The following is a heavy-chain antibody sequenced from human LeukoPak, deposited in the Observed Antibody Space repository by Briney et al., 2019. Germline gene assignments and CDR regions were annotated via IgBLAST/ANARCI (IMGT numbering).Heavy chain of an antibody. V-gene: IGHV3-48*01. D-gene: IGHD3-10*01. J-gene: IGHJ4*02. CDR3: ARAKPKNMVRGLIMRRESRYYFDY. CDR1: GFTFSNSS. CDR2: ISFSNTTI. Sequence: GGSLRLSCAASGFTFSNSSVNWVRQSPGKGLEWISYISFSNTTIYYADSVKGRFTISRDKAKNSLYLQMNSLRAEDTAVYYCARAKPKNMVRGLIMRRESRYYFDYWGQGTLVTVSS.